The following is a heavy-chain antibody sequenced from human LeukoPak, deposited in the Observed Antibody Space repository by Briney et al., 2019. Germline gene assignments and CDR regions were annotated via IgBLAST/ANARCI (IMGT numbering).Heavy chain of an antibody. CDR1: GFTFNSYA. Sequence: GGSLRLSCAASGFTFNSYAMSWVRQAPGKGLEWVSAISGSGGSTYYADSVKGRFTISRDNSKNTLYLQMNSLRAEDTAVYYCATIGYCSGGSCYSAYFDYWGQGTLVTVSS. D-gene: IGHD2-15*01. V-gene: IGHV3-23*01. CDR3: ATIGYCSGGSCYSAYFDY. J-gene: IGHJ4*02. CDR2: ISGSGGST.